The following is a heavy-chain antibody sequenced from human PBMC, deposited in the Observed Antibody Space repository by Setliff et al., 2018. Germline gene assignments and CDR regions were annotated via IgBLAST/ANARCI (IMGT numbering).Heavy chain of an antibody. CDR2: FDPEDGET. Sequence: ASVKVSCKVSGYTLTELSMHWVRQAPGKGLEWMGGFDPEDGETIYAQKFQGRVTMTEDTPTDTAYMELSSLRSEDTAVYYCATVEAITIAAAGTTIFDYWGQGTLVTVSS. CDR1: GYTLTELS. V-gene: IGHV1-24*01. D-gene: IGHD6-13*01. J-gene: IGHJ4*02. CDR3: ATVEAITIAAAGTTIFDY.